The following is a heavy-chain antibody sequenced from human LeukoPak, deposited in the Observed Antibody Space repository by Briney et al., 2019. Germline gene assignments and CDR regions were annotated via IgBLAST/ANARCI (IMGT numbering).Heavy chain of an antibody. J-gene: IGHJ6*03. D-gene: IGHD6-6*01. CDR1: GFTFSRNG. CDR3: AKGIAARAMGYMDV. Sequence: PGRSLRLSCAASGFTFSRNGMHWVRQAPGKGLEWVGVIWYDGSNKYYADSVRGRFTISRDNSKSTMFLQMNSLRVEDTAVYYCAKGIAARAMGYMDVWGKGTTVTVSS. CDR2: IWYDGSNK. V-gene: IGHV3-33*06.